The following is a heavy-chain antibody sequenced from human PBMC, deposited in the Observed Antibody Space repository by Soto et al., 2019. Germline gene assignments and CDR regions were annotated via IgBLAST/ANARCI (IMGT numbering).Heavy chain of an antibody. CDR2: INAGNGDT. D-gene: IGHD6-13*01. CDR3: ARDRANSWSCDY. V-gene: IGHV1-3*01. CDR1: GYTFNSYA. Sequence: GASVKVSCTASGYTFNSYAMHWVRQAPGQRLEWMGWINAGNGDTKYSQNFQGRVTITRDTSARTAYMELSSLRFEDTALYYCARDRANSWSCDYWGQGTLVTVSS. J-gene: IGHJ4*02.